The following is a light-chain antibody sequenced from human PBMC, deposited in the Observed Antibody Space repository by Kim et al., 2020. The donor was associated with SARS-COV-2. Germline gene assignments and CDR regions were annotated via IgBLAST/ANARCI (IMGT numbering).Light chain of an antibody. CDR1: QTISSW. J-gene: IGKJ1*01. V-gene: IGKV1-5*01. CDR3: QQYDSYSGT. Sequence: ASVGDRVTIACRASQTISSWLAWYQQKPGKAPNLLIYEASNLQSGVPSRFSGSGSGTEFTLTISSLQPDDFATYYCQQYDSYSGTFGQGTKVDIK. CDR2: EAS.